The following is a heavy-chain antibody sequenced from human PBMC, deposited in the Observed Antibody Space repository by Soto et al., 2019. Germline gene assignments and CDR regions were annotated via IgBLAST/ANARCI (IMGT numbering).Heavy chain of an antibody. V-gene: IGHV1-2*02. Sequence: GASSEVSCKTSGYTFTGHHIHWVRQAPGQGLEWMGWINPISGGTKYREKFQGRVSITRDKSSSTAYMELSSLTSDDSAVYYCAKDGRHCSGGSCPQGHWGQGTLVTVSS. J-gene: IGHJ4*02. D-gene: IGHD2-15*01. CDR3: AKDGRHCSGGSCPQGH. CDR1: GYTFTGHH. CDR2: INPISGGT.